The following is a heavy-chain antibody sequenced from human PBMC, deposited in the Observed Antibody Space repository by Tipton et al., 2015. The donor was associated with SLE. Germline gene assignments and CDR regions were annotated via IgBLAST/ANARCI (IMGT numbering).Heavy chain of an antibody. D-gene: IGHD2-21*01. CDR2: ISSSSSYI. Sequence: GSLRLSCAASGFTFSSYSMNWVRRAPGKGLGWVSSISSSSSYIYYADSVKGRITIARDNDKNTLYLQMNSLRAEDTAVYYCARELVIQGHRGADSWGQGTLVTVSS. J-gene: IGHJ4*02. V-gene: IGHV3-21*01. CDR3: ARELVIQGHRGADS. CDR1: GFTFSSYS.